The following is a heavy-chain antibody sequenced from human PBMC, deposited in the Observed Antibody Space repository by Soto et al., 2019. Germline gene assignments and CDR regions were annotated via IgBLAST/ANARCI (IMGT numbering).Heavy chain of an antibody. CDR3: ARDPFRSSAMDV. Sequence: GASVKVSCKTSGDNFKKNVFTWARQAPGRGLEWMGGNIPALGKTHYIEKFQGRVTITVDDATRTVYMEVRDLTSADTAIYYCARDPFRSSAMDVWGQGTTVTVSS. D-gene: IGHD3-10*01. V-gene: IGHV1-69*10. CDR2: NIPALGKT. CDR1: GDNFKKNV. J-gene: IGHJ6*02.